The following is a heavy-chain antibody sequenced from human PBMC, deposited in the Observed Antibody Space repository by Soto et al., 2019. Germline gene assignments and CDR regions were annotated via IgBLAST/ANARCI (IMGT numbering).Heavy chain of an antibody. CDR2: IIPIFGTA. CDR3: AGGYSYGYLYYYYGIDV. Sequence: SVKVSCKASGGTFSRYAISWVRQAPGQGLEWMGGIIPIFGTANYAQKFQGRVTITADESTSTAYMELSSLRSEDTAVYYCAGGYSYGYLYYYYGIDVWGQGTTVTVSS. V-gene: IGHV1-69*13. D-gene: IGHD5-18*01. CDR1: GGTFSRYA. J-gene: IGHJ6*02.